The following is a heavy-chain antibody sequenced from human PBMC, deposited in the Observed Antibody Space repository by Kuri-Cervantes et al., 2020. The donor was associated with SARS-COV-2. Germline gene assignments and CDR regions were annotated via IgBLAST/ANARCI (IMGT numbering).Heavy chain of an antibody. CDR3: ARGYCSSTSCYDWGAFDI. CDR2: ISYDGSNK. CDR1: GFTFSSYA. D-gene: IGHD2-2*01. Sequence: GESLKISCAASGFTFSSYAMHWVRQAPGKGLEWVALISYDGSNKYYADSVKGRFTISRDNSKNTLYLQMNSLRAEDTAVYYCARGYCSSTSCYDWGAFDIWGQGTMVTVSS. V-gene: IGHV3-30*03. J-gene: IGHJ3*02.